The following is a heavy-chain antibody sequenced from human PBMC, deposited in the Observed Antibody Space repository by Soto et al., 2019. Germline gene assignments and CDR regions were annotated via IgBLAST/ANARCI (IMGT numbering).Heavy chain of an antibody. Sequence: EVQLVESGGGLIQPGGSLRLSCAASGFTVSNNYMSWVRQAPGKGLEWVSVIYSGGGTYYADSVKGRFTISGDNSKNTLYLQMNSLRAEDTAVYYCARYGDYLYYFDYWGQGTLVTVSS. J-gene: IGHJ4*02. V-gene: IGHV3-53*01. CDR3: ARYGDYLYYFDY. CDR2: IYSGGGT. CDR1: GFTVSNNY. D-gene: IGHD4-17*01.